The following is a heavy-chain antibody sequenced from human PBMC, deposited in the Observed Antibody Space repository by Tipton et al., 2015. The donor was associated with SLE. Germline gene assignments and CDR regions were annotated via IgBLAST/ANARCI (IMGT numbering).Heavy chain of an antibody. D-gene: IGHD2-21*01. CDR1: GFTFSTYW. J-gene: IGHJ4*02. Sequence: SLRLSCAASGFTFSTYWMLWFRQAPGEGLEWVANINQDGSEIYYLDSVKGRFTISRDNAKNSLYLQMNSLRVDDSAVYYCVTHCGGDCYERWGQGTLVTVSS. CDR2: INQDGSEI. CDR3: VTHCGGDCYER. V-gene: IGHV3-7*01.